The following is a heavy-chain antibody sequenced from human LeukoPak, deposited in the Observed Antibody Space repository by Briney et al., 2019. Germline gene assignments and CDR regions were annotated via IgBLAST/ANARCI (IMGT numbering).Heavy chain of an antibody. CDR3: ARSGSGSNFLEY. CDR2: ISASGGST. Sequence: PGRSLRLSCAASGFTFSSYAMNWVRQAPGKGLEWVSGISASGGSTYNADPVKGRFTISRDNSKNTLSLQMNSLRDKDTAVYYCARSGSGSNFLEYWGQGTLVTVSS. V-gene: IGHV3-23*01. CDR1: GFTFSSYA. D-gene: IGHD3-10*01. J-gene: IGHJ4*02.